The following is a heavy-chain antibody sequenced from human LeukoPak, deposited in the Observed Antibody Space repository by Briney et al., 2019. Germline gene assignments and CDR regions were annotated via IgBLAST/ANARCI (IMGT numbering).Heavy chain of an antibody. V-gene: IGHV3-48*01. J-gene: IGHJ4*02. CDR1: GFNLTTYN. Sequence: GGSLRLSCAASGFNLTTYNMNWVRQAPGKGLERISYISISSTVYYADSVKGRFTISRDNAKNSLLLQMNGLRAGDTAVYYCARGSSSAWTYYFDYWGQGTLVTVSS. CDR2: ISISSTV. D-gene: IGHD6-19*01. CDR3: ARGSSSAWTYYFDY.